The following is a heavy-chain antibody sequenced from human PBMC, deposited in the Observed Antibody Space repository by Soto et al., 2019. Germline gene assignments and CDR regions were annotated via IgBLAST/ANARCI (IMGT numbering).Heavy chain of an antibody. V-gene: IGHV4-30-4*08. D-gene: IGHD2-21*02. CDR2: IHQSGSI. CDR3: AREDDGGDSLDV. J-gene: IGHJ6*02. Sequence: QVQLQQSGPGLVKPSQTLSLTCTVSGDSISSDYYHWTWIRQSPGKGLEWSGYIHQSGSILYNPSLQTRLTISVDTSKKHYSLHLTSVTAADTAVYFCAREDDGGDSLDVWGQGTTVTVSS. CDR1: GDSISSDYYH.